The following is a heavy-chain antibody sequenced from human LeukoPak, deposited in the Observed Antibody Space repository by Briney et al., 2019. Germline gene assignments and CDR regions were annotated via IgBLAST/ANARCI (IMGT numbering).Heavy chain of an antibody. CDR3: AKTGIASTGTSNFFDY. CDR2: IYPGDSDT. J-gene: IGHJ4*02. D-gene: IGHD6-13*01. V-gene: IGHV5-51*01. CDR1: GYSFTSYW. Sequence: GESLKISCKGSGYSFTSYWIGWVRQMPGKGLEWMGIIYPGDSDTRYSPSFEGQVTISADKSISTAYLQWSSLKASGTAMYYCAKTGIASTGTSNFFDYWGRGTLVTVSS.